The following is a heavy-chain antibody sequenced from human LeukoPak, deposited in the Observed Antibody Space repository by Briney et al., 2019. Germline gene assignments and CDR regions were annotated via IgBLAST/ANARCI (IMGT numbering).Heavy chain of an antibody. CDR3: TRHHDYGDKIDY. CDR2: IHYSGST. V-gene: IGHV4-39*01. D-gene: IGHD4-23*01. CDR1: GGSVTSASHY. Sequence: SETLSLTCTVSGGSVTSASHYWAWIRQPPGNGLEWIGGIHYSGSTYYSPSLKSRLTISGDTSKSQFSLKLTFVTAAHTAVYYCTRHHDYGDKIDYWGQGTLVTVSS. J-gene: IGHJ4*02.